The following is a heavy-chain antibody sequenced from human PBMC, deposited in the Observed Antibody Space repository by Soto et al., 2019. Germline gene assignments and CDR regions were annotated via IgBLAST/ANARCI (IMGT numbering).Heavy chain of an antibody. J-gene: IGHJ5*01. V-gene: IGHV3-23*01. CDR3: VNPQYSRTFTYFGS. D-gene: IGHD6-6*01. CDR2: ISGSVGST. Sequence: GGSLRLSCAASGFTFSSYAMSWVRQAPGKGLEWVSAISGSVGSTYYADSVKGRFTISRDNSKNTLYLQMNSLRSEDTAVYYWVNPQYSRTFTYFGSWGQGTLVTVSS. CDR1: GFTFSSYA.